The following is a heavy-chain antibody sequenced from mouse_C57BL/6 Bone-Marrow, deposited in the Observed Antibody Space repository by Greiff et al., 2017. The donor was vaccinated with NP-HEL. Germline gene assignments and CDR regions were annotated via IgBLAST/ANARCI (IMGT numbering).Heavy chain of an antibody. CDR3: TRRAPLTSPQIYYDYSWFAY. J-gene: IGHJ3*01. D-gene: IGHD2-4*01. CDR2: IYPGNSDT. CDR1: GYTFTSYW. V-gene: IGHV1-5*01. Sequence: EVQLQQSGTVLARPGASVKMSCKTSGYTFTSYWMHWVKQRPGQGLEWIGAIYPGNSDTSYNQKFKGKAKLTAVTSASTAYMELSSLTNEDSAVYYCTRRAPLTSPQIYYDYSWFAYWGQGTLVTVSA.